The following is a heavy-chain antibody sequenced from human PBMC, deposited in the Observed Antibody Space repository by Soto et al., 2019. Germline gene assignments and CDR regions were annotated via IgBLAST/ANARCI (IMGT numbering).Heavy chain of an antibody. V-gene: IGHV1-46*03. CDR1: GYSFTNYY. J-gene: IGHJ4*02. CDR3: TRTFISSKDGFDL. Sequence: GASVKVSCKASGYSFTNYYMHWVRQAPGQGLEYMGVIHPNGGGTSYAQKFQGRVTMTSDTSTSIVYMELSSLRSDDTAVYYCTRTFISSKDGFDLWGQGTLVTVSS. D-gene: IGHD6-13*01. CDR2: IHPNGGGT.